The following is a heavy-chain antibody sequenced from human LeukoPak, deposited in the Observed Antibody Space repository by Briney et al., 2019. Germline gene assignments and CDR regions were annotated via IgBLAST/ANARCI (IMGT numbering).Heavy chain of an antibody. V-gene: IGHV4-59*12. D-gene: IGHD2-2*01. CDR3: ARRGLYCSSTSCYSILFNWFDP. CDR2: IYYSGST. J-gene: IGHJ5*02. CDR1: GGSISRYY. Sequence: NPSETLSLTCTVSGGSISRYYWSWIRQPPGKGLEWIGYIYYSGSTNYNPSLKSRVTISVDTSKNQFSLKLSSVTAADTAVYYCARRGLYCSSTSCYSILFNWFDPWGQGTLVTVSS.